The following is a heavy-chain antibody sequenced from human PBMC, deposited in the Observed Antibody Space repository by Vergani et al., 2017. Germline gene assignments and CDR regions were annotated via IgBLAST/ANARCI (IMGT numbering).Heavy chain of an antibody. CDR1: GGSISSYY. CDR3: ARFSYYYGSGIRSAFDI. V-gene: IGHV4-59*01. Sequence: QVQLQASGPGLVKPSQTLSLTCTVSGGSISSYYWSWIRQPPGKGLEWIGYIYYSGSTNYNPSLKSRVTISVDTSKNQFSLKLSSVTAADTAVYYCARFSYYYGSGIRSAFDIWGQGTMVTVSS. CDR2: IYYSGST. J-gene: IGHJ3*02. D-gene: IGHD3-10*01.